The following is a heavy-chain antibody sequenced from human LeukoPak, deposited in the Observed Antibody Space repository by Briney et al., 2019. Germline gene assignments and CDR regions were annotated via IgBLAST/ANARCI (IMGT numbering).Heavy chain of an antibody. CDR1: GGSISSSSYY. J-gene: IGHJ5*02. V-gene: IGHV4-39*01. CDR2: IYYSGST. D-gene: IGHD3-10*01. CDR3: AGSGSGSPRFDP. Sequence: PSETLSLTCTVSGGSISSSSYYWGWIRQPPGKGLEWIGSIYYSGSTYYNPSLKSRVTISVDTSKNQFSLKLSSVTAADTAVYYCAGSGSGSPRFDPWGQGTLVTVSS.